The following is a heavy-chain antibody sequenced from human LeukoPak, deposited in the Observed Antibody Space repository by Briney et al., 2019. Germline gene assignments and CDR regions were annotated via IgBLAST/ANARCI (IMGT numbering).Heavy chain of an antibody. J-gene: IGHJ4*02. CDR3: ARVPIVAEDYFDY. V-gene: IGHV3-74*01. D-gene: IGHD5-12*01. Sequence: GGSLRLSCAASGFTFSGYWMHWVRQAPGKGLVWVSRINSDGSRTNYADSVKGRFTISRDNAKNTLYLQMNSLRAEDTAVYYCARVPIVAEDYFDYWGQGTLVTVSS. CDR1: GFTFSGYW. CDR2: INSDGSRT.